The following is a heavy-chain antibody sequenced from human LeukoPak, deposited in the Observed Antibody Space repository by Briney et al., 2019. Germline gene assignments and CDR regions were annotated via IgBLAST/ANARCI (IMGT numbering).Heavy chain of an antibody. D-gene: IGHD5-18*01. CDR2: IYSGGST. CDR3: AREGTAVATNFDY. V-gene: IGHV3-53*01. Sequence: GGSLRLSCAASGFTVSSNYMSWVRQAPGKGLEWVSVIYSGGSTYYADSVKGRFTISRDNSKNTLYLQMNSLRAEDTAVYYCAREGTAVATNFDYWGQGTLVTVSS. J-gene: IGHJ4*02. CDR1: GFTVSSNY.